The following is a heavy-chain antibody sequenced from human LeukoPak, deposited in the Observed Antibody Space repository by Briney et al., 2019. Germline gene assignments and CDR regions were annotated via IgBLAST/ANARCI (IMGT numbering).Heavy chain of an antibody. D-gene: IGHD3-22*01. V-gene: IGHV3-23*01. J-gene: IGHJ4*02. CDR2: ISGSGGST. CDR3: AKVGGHYDSSEVDYFDY. Sequence: GGSLRLSCAASGFTFSSYAMSWVRQAPGKGLEWVSAISGSGGSTYYADSVKGRFTISRDNSKSTLYLQMNSLRAEDTAVYYCAKVGGHYDSSEVDYFDYWGQGTLVTVSS. CDR1: GFTFSSYA.